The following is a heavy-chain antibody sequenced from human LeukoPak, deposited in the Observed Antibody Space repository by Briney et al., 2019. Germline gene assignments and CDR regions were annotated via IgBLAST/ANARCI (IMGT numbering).Heavy chain of an antibody. CDR2: IASAGSRT. CDR1: GFTFSSYW. Sequence: PGGSLRLSCAASGFTFSSYWMNWVRQAPGRGRVWVSRIASAGSRTTYADSVKGRLSISRDNAKNTLYLQINSLRVEDTAVYYCARGRPHGNDYWGQGTLVTVSS. CDR3: ARGRPHGNDY. D-gene: IGHD4-23*01. V-gene: IGHV3-74*01. J-gene: IGHJ4*02.